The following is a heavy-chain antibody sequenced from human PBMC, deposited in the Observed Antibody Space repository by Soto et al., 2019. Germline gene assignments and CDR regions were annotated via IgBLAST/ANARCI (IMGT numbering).Heavy chain of an antibody. Sequence: SETLSLTCTVSGISIDNYYCSWIRQSAGKGLEWIGRIYSSGTTNYNPSLKSRVTMSVDMSKSQFSLNVRSVTAADTAVYYCVRDVGGSGWFAPWGQGTLVTVSS. CDR3: VRDVGGSGWFAP. V-gene: IGHV4-4*07. CDR2: IYSSGTT. J-gene: IGHJ5*02. CDR1: GISIDNYY.